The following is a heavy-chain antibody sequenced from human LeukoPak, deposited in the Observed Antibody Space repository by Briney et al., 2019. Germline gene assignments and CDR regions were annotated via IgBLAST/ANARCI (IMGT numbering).Heavy chain of an antibody. J-gene: IGHJ3*02. V-gene: IGHV3-48*02. CDR1: GFTFSSYS. CDR2: ISSSSSTI. Sequence: PGGSLRRSCAASGFTFSSYSMNWVRQAPGKGLEWVSYISSSSSTIYYADSVKGRFTISRDNAKNSLYLQMNSLRDEDTAVYYCARDGMVRGVIIWDAFDIWGQGTMVTVSS. D-gene: IGHD3-10*01. CDR3: ARDGMVRGVIIWDAFDI.